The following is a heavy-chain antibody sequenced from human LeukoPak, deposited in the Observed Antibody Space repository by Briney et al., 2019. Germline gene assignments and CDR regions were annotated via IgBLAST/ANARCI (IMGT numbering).Heavy chain of an antibody. D-gene: IGHD3-22*01. Sequence: SETLSLTCTVSGNSISSGYYWGWIRQPPGKGLVWIGSIYHSGKTYYNPSLKSRVTISVDTSKNQFSLKLSSVTAADTAVYYCVKGPDYYDSSGYWSYWGQGTLVTVSS. CDR3: VKGPDYYDSSGYWSY. CDR2: IYHSGKT. CDR1: GNSISSGYY. V-gene: IGHV4-38-2*02. J-gene: IGHJ4*02.